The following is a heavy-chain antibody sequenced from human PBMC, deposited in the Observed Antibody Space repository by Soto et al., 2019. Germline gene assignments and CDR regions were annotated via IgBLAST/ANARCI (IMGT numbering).Heavy chain of an antibody. CDR2: IYPGDSDT. Sequence: PGESLKISCKGSGYSFTSYWIGWVRQMPGKGLEWMGIIYPGDSDTRYSPSFQGQVTISADKSISTAYLQWSSLKASDTAMYYCARQSSGLLWFGEFHPPDYYGMDVWGQGTTVTVSS. CDR1: GYSFTSYW. V-gene: IGHV5-51*01. J-gene: IGHJ6*02. D-gene: IGHD3-10*01. CDR3: ARQSSGLLWFGEFHPPDYYGMDV.